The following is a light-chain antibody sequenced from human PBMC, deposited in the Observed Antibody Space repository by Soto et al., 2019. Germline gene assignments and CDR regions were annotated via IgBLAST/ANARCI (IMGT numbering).Light chain of an antibody. CDR3: QAWDSPVV. J-gene: IGLJ2*01. CDR2: QDS. Sequence: SYELTQPPSVSVSPGQTASITCSGDKLGDKYACWYQQKPGQSPVLVIYQDSKRPSGIPERFSGSSSGNTATLTISGTQAMDEADYYCQAWDSPVVFGGGTKLTVL. V-gene: IGLV3-1*01. CDR1: KLGDKY.